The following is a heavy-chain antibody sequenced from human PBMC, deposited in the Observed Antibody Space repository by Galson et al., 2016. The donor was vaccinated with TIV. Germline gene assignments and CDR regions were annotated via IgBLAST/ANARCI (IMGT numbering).Heavy chain of an antibody. Sequence: SLRLSCAASGFTFSSYAMSWVRQAPGKGLEWVSAISGSGGSTYYADSVKGRFTISRDNSKNTLYLQMNSLRAEDTAVYYCAKGTEIVLMVVSWYFDLWGRGTLVTVSS. CDR2: ISGSGGST. D-gene: IGHD2-8*01. CDR1: GFTFSSYA. V-gene: IGHV3-23*01. J-gene: IGHJ2*01. CDR3: AKGTEIVLMVVSWYFDL.